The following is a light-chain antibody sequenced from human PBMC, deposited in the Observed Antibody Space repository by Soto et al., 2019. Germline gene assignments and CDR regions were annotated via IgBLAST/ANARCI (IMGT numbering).Light chain of an antibody. J-gene: IGLJ3*02. Sequence: QSVLTQPASVSGSPGQSITISCTGTSGDVDAFDYVSWYQQHPGKAPKLMIFEVSDRPSGVSDRFSGSKSGSTASLTISGLQAEDEADYYCMSYTGSTTTHWVLGGGTKVTVL. CDR2: EVS. V-gene: IGLV2-14*01. CDR1: SGDVDAFDY. CDR3: MSYTGSTTTHWV.